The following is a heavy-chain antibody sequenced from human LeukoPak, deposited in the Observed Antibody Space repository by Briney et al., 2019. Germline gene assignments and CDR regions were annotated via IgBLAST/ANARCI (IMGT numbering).Heavy chain of an antibody. D-gene: IGHD4-17*01. CDR2: ISAYNGNT. V-gene: IGHV1-18*01. Sequence: ASVKVSCKASGYTFTSYGISWVRQAPGQGLEWMGWISAYNGNTNYAQKLQGRVTMTTDTSTSTAYMELRSLRSDDTAVYYCAREAVTVLRYYYSGMDVWGQGTTVTVSS. CDR1: GYTFTSYG. J-gene: IGHJ6*02. CDR3: AREAVTVLRYYYSGMDV.